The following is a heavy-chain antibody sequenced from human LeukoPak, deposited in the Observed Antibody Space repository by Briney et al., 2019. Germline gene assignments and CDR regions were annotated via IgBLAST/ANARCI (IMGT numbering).Heavy chain of an antibody. Sequence: PSETLSLTCTVSGDSISSYYWSWIRQPPGKGLEWIGYIFTRGSTNYNPSLKSRVTISVDTSKNQVSLRLSSVTAADTAVYYCARKLPGWYDPWAQVTLVTVS. CDR1: GDSISSYY. CDR2: IFTRGST. D-gene: IGHD1-7*01. V-gene: IGHV4-4*09. CDR3: ARKLPGWYDP. J-gene: IGHJ5*02.